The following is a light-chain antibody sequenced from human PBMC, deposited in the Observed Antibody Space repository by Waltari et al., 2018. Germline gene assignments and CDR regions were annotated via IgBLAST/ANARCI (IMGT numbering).Light chain of an antibody. CDR3: YKHYSTLTWT. J-gene: IGKJ1*01. CDR1: QSVLYSSNNKTY. CDR2: WAA. Sequence: DSVMNQSPDSLAVSLCERATINCKSSQSVLYSSNNKTYLACYQQKPGQPPKLLIYWAATRESAVPERMSGSGSGTDFTLPISSLQAADVAVYYCYKHYSTLTWTFGQGTKVEI. V-gene: IGKV4-1*01.